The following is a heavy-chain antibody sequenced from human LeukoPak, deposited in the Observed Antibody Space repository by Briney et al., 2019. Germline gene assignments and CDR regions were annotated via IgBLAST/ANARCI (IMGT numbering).Heavy chain of an antibody. Sequence: PSETLSLTCAVYGGSFSGYYWSWIRQPPGKGLEGRGEINHSGTTSYNPSLKSRITISVDTSKTQFSLILSSVTAADTAVYYCARETSQKGAHYMDVWGKGTTITISS. CDR2: INHSGTT. J-gene: IGHJ6*03. D-gene: IGHD3-16*01. V-gene: IGHV4-34*01. CDR1: GGSFSGYY. CDR3: ARETSQKGAHYMDV.